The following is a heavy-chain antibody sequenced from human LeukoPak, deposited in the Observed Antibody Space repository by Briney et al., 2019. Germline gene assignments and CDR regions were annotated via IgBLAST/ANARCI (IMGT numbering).Heavy chain of an antibody. D-gene: IGHD3-22*01. J-gene: IGHJ4*02. V-gene: IGHV1-69*04. CDR3: ARDGTLYYYDGSGYCY. CDR2: IIPILGIA. CDR1: GGTFGSYA. Sequence: GSSVKVSCKASGGTFGSYAISWVRQAPGQGLEWMGRIIPILGIANYAQKFQGRVTITADKSTSTAYMELSSLRSEDTAVYYCARDGTLYYYDGSGYCYWGQGTLVTVSS.